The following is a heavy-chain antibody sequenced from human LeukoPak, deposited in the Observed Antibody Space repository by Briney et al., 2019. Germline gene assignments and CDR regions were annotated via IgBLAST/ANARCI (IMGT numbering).Heavy chain of an antibody. Sequence: ASVKLSCTASGYTFTSYGISWVRQAPGQGPEWLAWMPPDGSQARYAQKFQGRVTMTRDTSKNTPFMELTSLTSEDTAVYFCARGVGELVSVDHRYYMDAWGKGTTVTVSS. D-gene: IGHD1-26*01. CDR3: ARGVGELVSVDHRYYMDA. J-gene: IGHJ6*03. CDR1: GYTFTSYG. CDR2: MPPDGSQA. V-gene: IGHV1-8*02.